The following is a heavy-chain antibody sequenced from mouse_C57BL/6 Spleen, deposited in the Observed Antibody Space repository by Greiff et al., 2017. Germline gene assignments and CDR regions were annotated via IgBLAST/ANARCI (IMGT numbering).Heavy chain of an antibody. CDR1: GYTFTSYW. D-gene: IGHD2-1*01. V-gene: IGHV1-52*01. J-gene: IGHJ4*01. CDR3: AGGYYGKRAMDY. Sequence: QVQLQQPGAELVRPGSSVKLSCKASGYTFTSYWMHWVKQRPIQGLEWIGNIDPSDSETHYNQKFKDKATLTVDKSSSTAYMQLSSLTSEDSAVYYCAGGYYGKRAMDYWGQGTSVTVAS. CDR2: IDPSDSET.